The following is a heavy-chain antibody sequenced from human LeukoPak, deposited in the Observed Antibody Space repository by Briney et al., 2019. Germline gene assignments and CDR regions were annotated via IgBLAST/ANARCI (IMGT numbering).Heavy chain of an antibody. J-gene: IGHJ6*02. Sequence: GGSLRLSCAASGFTFSNAWMSWVRQAPGKGLEWVAYIYYDGIDKNYADTVKGRFTISRDNSKNTLYLQMNSLRAEDTAVYYCARKSGIVVVGPYGMDVWGQGTTVTVSS. D-gene: IGHD2-15*01. CDR2: IYYDGIDK. V-gene: IGHV3-33*08. CDR3: ARKSGIVVVGPYGMDV. CDR1: GFTFSNAW.